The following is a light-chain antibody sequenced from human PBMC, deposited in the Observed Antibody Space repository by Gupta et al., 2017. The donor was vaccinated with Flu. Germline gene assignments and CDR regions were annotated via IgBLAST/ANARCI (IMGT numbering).Light chain of an antibody. CDR3: GASVSSRG. J-gene: IGLJ3*02. V-gene: IGLV2-8*01. CDR2: EGT. Sequence: GQSVAITGTGTSSEIVTYNYDTGYQQHPGKPPKLIIDEGTKRPSEVPERFSASKSGNTASLAVAGSEAEHEDDDFCGASVSSRGFGGGTKLTVL. CDR1: SSEIVTYNY.